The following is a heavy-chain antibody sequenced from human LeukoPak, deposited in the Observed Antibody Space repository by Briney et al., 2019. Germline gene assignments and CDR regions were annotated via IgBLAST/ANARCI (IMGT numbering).Heavy chain of an antibody. Sequence: ASVKVSCKTSGGTFRSYGLNWVRQAPGQGLEWMGWISAKNGNTNYAQKVQGRVTMTTDTSTSTAYMELRSLRSDDTAVYYCARDTEWEKNPDYFDYWGQGTLVTVSS. CDR3: ARDTEWEKNPDYFDY. D-gene: IGHD1-26*01. J-gene: IGHJ4*02. CDR1: GGTFRSYG. CDR2: ISAKNGNT. V-gene: IGHV1-18*01.